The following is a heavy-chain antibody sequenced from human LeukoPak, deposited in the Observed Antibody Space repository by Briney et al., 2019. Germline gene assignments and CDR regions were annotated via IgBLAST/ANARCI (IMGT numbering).Heavy chain of an antibody. CDR2: TYFKSRWYN. CDR3: ARQGGSGWYYFDY. D-gene: IGHD6-19*01. J-gene: IGHJ4*02. V-gene: IGHV6-1*01. CDR1: GDSVSSNSAA. Sequence: SQTLSLTCAISGDSVSSNSAAWNWIRQSPSRGLEWLGRTYFKSRWYNDYAVSVKSRITIKADTSNNQLSLHLNSVTPEDTAVYYCARQGGSGWYYFDYWGQGILVTVSS.